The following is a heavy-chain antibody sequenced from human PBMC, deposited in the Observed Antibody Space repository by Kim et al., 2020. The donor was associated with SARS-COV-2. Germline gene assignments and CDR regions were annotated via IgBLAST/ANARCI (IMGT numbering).Heavy chain of an antibody. J-gene: IGHJ6*02. V-gene: IGHV3-9*01. CDR1: GFTFHDHA. CDR3: TKDVLAGGSDV. D-gene: IGHD3-3*02. CDR2: IMWNTDGI. Sequence: GGSLRLSCIASGFTFHDHAMHWVRQAPGKGLEWVSGIMWNTDGIGYADSVKGRLTTPIDKAKNSLYLQMNSLRPEDTALYYCTKDVLAGGSDVWGQGTA.